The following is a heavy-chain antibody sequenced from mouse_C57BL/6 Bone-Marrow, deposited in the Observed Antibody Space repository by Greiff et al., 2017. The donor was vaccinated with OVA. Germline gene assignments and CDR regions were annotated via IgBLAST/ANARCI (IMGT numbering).Heavy chain of an antibody. V-gene: IGHV1-61*01. CDR2: IYPSDSET. J-gene: IGHJ2*01. CDR1: GYTFTSYW. Sequence: VKLQQPGAELVRPGSSVKLSCKASGYTFTSYWMDWVKQRPGQGLEWIGNIYPSDSETHYNQKFKDKATLTVDKSSSTAYMQLSSLTSEDSAVYYCAVHYYGSLHFDYWGQGTTLTVSS. D-gene: IGHD1-1*01. CDR3: AVHYYGSLHFDY.